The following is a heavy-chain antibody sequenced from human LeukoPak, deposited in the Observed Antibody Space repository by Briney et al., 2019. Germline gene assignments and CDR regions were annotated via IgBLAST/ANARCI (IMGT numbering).Heavy chain of an antibody. CDR1: GFTTFSKYS. CDR2: IGTRSTSM. D-gene: IGHD4-17*01. V-gene: IGHV3-21*01. Sequence: GGSLRLSCAASGFTTFSKYSTNWVRQAPGKGLEWVSCIGTRSTSMYYADSVRGRFSISRDNAKNSMYLQMNGLRAEDTAVYYCAREGGGDYGEGFDYWGQGTLVTVSS. J-gene: IGHJ4*02. CDR3: AREGGGDYGEGFDY.